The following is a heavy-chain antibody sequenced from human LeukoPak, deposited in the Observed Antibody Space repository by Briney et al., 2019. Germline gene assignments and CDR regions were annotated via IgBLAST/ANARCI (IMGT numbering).Heavy chain of an antibody. CDR1: GFTFSSYG. CDR3: ARDDSGTGSEHYFDS. J-gene: IGHJ4*02. CDR2: IRYDGSNK. Sequence: GGSLRLSCAASGFTFSSYGMHWVRQAPGKGLEWVAFIRYDGSNKYYADSVKGRFTISRDNAKNSLFLQMNSLRPEDTAFYYCARDDSGTGSEHYFDSWGQGTLVTVSS. D-gene: IGHD3/OR15-3a*01. V-gene: IGHV3-30*02.